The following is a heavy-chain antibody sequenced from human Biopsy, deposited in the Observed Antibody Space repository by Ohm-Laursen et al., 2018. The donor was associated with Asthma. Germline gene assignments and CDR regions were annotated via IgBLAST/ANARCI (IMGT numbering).Heavy chain of an antibody. V-gene: IGHV1-2*06. CDR1: GYTFIGCR. CDR2: SNPNSGGT. D-gene: IGHD3-9*01. CDR3: ARTYYDFLTGQVNDAFAI. Sequence: PSVTVSCKASGYTFIGCRIHWMRQAPGQGLEWMGRSNPNSGGTNYAQKFQGRVTMTRDTSISTAYMDLSSLRSEDTAVYYCARTYYDFLTGQVNDAFAIWGQGTMVTVSS. J-gene: IGHJ3*02.